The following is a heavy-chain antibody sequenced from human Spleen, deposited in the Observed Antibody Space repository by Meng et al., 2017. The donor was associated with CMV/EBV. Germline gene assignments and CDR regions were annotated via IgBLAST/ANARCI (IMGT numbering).Heavy chain of an antibody. V-gene: IGHV3-74*01. D-gene: IGHD2-2*01. CDR1: GFTFSSYW. CDR2: INSDGSST. CDR3: AKCSSTSCRYFDY. Sequence: CAASGFTFSSYWMHWVRQAPGKGLVWVSRINSDGSSTSYADSVKGRFTISRDNAKNMLYLQMNSLRAEDTALYYCAKCSSTSCRYFDYWGQGTLVTVSS. J-gene: IGHJ4*02.